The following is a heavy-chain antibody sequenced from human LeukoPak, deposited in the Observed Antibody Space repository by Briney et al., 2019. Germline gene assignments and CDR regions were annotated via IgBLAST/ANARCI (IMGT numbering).Heavy chain of an antibody. Sequence: SETLSLTCTVSGGSISSYYWSCIRQPAGKGLEWIGRIYTSGSTNYNPSLKSRVTMSVDTSKNQFSLKLSSVTAADTAVYYCARDLLQYCSSTSCYSSHYYYGMDVWGQGTTVTVSS. D-gene: IGHD2-2*01. J-gene: IGHJ6*02. CDR3: ARDLLQYCSSTSCYSSHYYYGMDV. V-gene: IGHV4-4*07. CDR2: IYTSGST. CDR1: GGSISSYY.